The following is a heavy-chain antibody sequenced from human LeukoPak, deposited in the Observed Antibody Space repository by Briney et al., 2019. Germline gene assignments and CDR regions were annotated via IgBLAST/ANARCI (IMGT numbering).Heavy chain of an antibody. V-gene: IGHV3-30-3*01. CDR1: ECTFSNYA. Sequence: GGSLRLSCVASECTFSNYAMHWVRQAPVKGLEWLAVISYDGNNKFYADSVKGRFTISRDNSKNTLYLQMNSLRDEDTAVYYCARGDVWSGYYMYYFDYWGQGTLVTVSP. D-gene: IGHD3-3*01. J-gene: IGHJ4*02. CDR3: ARGDVWSGYYMYYFDY. CDR2: ISYDGNNK.